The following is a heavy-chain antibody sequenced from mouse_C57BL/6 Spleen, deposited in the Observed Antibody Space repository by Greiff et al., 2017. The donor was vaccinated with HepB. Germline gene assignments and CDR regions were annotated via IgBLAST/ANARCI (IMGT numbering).Heavy chain of an antibody. CDR3: ARDRLGFDY. CDR2: ISDGGSYT. V-gene: IGHV5-4*01. CDR1: GFTFSSYA. Sequence: EVKVVESGGGLVKPGGSLKLSCAASGFTFSSYAMSWVRQTPEKRLEWVATISDGGSYTYYPDNVKGRFTISRDNAKNNLYLQMSHLKSEDTAMYYCARDRLGFDYWGQGTTLTVSS. J-gene: IGHJ2*01.